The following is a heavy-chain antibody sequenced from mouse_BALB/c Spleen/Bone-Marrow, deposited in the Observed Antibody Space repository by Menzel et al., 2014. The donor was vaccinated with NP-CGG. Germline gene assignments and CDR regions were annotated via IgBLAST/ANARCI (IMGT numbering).Heavy chain of an antibody. Sequence: EVQLQQSGPGPVKPSQSLSLTCSVTGYSITSGYFWNWIRQFPGNTLAWMGYISFDGSNNYNPSLKNRISITRDTSKNQFFLKLSPVTTEDSSTYYCARTYYRYGAYYFDCWGQGTTLTVSS. V-gene: IGHV3-6*02. J-gene: IGHJ2*01. CDR3: ARTYYRYGAYYFDC. D-gene: IGHD2-14*01. CDR1: GYSITSGYF. CDR2: ISFDGSN.